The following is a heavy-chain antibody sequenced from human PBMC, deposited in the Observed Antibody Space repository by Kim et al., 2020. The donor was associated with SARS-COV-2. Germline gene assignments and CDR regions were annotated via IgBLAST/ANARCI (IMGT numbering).Heavy chain of an antibody. CDR1: GASNSTDY. Sequence: SETLSLTCTVSGASNSTDYWSWLRQPPGKGLEWIAYIYNSGSTNYNSSLKGRVSTSIDTSKNQFFLNLNSVTAADTDVYYCASVVLGFFSVWGKGTTVTVSS. V-gene: IGHV4-59*01. D-gene: IGHD3-22*01. J-gene: IGHJ6*04. CDR3: ASVVLGFFSV. CDR2: IYNSGST.